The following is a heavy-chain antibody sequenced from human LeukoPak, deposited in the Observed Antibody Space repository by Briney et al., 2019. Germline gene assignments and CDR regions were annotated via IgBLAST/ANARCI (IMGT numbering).Heavy chain of an antibody. J-gene: IGHJ4*02. Sequence: GSLRLSCAASGFTFSNAWMSWVRQAPGKGLEWIGEINHSGSTNYNASLKSRLTISVDTSKNQFSLKLSSVTAADTAVYYCARVGPYKITMVRGIMGYFDSWGQGNLVTVSS. V-gene: IGHV4-34*01. CDR3: ARVGPYKITMVRGIMGYFDS. CDR2: INHSGST. D-gene: IGHD3-10*01. CDR1: GFTFSNAW.